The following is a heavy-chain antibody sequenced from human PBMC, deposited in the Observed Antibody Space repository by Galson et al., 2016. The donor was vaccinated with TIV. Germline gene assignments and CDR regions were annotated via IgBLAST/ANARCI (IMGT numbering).Heavy chain of an antibody. D-gene: IGHD3-22*01. CDR1: GGTFHKYT. CDR2: IVPILGMT. V-gene: IGHV1-69*02. Sequence: SGGTFHKYTISWVRQAPGQGLEWTGRIVPILGMTNYAEKFQGRVTITADRSTSTAYMELSSLRSEDTAVYYSHVVLTSGDSYGLDVWGQGTLLIVSS. CDR3: HVVLTSGDSYGLDV. J-gene: IGHJ6*02.